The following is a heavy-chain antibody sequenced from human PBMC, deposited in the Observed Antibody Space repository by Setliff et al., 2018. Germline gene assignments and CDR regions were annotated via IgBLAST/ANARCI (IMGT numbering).Heavy chain of an antibody. J-gene: IGHJ2*01. CDR1: GGSISRYY. CDR2: IYTSGNT. Sequence: SETLSLTCTVSGGSISRYYWSWIRQPAGKGLEWIGRIYTSGNTNYNPSLKSRVTMSADTSKSQFSLRLNSVTAVDTAVYYCARDVEVGGWYFDLWGHGTLVTVS. CDR3: ARDVEVGGWYFDL. V-gene: IGHV4-4*07. D-gene: IGHD1-26*01.